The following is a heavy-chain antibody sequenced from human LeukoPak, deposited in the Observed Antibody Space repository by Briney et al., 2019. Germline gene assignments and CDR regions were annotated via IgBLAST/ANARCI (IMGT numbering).Heavy chain of an antibody. V-gene: IGHV4-61*05. J-gene: IGHJ6*03. Sequence: SETLSLTCTVSGGSISSSSYYWGWIRQPPGKGLEWIGRIYTSGSTNYNPSLKSRVTMSADTSKNQFSLKLSSVTAADTAVYYCARNPNYYYNMDVWGKGTTVIVSS. CDR2: IYTSGST. CDR1: GGSISSSSYY. CDR3: ARNPNYYYNMDV.